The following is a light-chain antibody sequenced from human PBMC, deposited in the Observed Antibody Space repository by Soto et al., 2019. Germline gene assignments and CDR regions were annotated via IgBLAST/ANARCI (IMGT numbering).Light chain of an antibody. CDR2: KAS. CDR3: QQYNSYPKT. Sequence: DIQMPQSPSTLSASVGDRVTITCRASQSISTWLAWYQQKPGKAPNLLIYKASTLETGVPSRFSGSGSGTAITLTISSLQPDDFATYYCQQYNSYPKTFGQGTKLEIK. CDR1: QSISTW. V-gene: IGKV1-5*03. J-gene: IGKJ2*01.